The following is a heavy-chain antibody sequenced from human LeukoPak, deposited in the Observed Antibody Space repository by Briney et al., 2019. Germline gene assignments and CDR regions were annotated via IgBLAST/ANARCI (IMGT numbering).Heavy chain of an antibody. D-gene: IGHD6-19*01. J-gene: IGHJ4*02. CDR1: GFTFSSYW. V-gene: IGHV3-74*01. Sequence: GGSLRLSCAASGFTFSSYWMHWVRQAPGKGLVWVSRINSDGSSTSYADPVKGRFTISRDNAKNTLYLQMNSLRADDTAVYYCARGPYSSGWYYCDYWGQGTLVTVSS. CDR3: ARGPYSSGWYYCDY. CDR2: INSDGSST.